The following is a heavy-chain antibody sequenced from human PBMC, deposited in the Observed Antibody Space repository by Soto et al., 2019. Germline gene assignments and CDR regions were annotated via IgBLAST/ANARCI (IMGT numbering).Heavy chain of an antibody. V-gene: IGHV2-5*02. CDR3: AHSITIFGVVHYNWFDP. CDR1: GFSLSTSGVG. CDR2: IYWDDDK. Sequence: QITLKESGPTLVKPTQTLTLTCTFSGFSLSTSGVGVGWIRQPTGTALEWLALIYWDDDKRYSPSLKRRLTITKDTAKNQVVLRMTNMDPVDTATYYCAHSITIFGVVHYNWFDPWGQGTLVTVSS. D-gene: IGHD3-3*01. J-gene: IGHJ5*02.